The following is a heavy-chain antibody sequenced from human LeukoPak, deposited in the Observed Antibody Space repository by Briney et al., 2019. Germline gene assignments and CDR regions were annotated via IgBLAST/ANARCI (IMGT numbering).Heavy chain of an antibody. CDR3: ARGPNSDY. D-gene: IGHD5-24*01. Sequence: ASVKVSCKASGYTFTGYYMHWVRQAPGQGLEWMGWINPNSGGTNYVHKFQGRVTMTRDTSISTAYMELSRLTSDDTAVYYCARGPNSDYWGQGTLVTVSS. V-gene: IGHV1-2*02. CDR2: INPNSGGT. CDR1: GYTFTGYY. J-gene: IGHJ4*02.